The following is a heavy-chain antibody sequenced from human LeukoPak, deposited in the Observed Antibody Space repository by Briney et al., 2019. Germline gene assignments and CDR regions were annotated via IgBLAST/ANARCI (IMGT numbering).Heavy chain of an antibody. D-gene: IGHD3-9*01. CDR2: INHSGST. V-gene: IGHV4-34*01. Sequence: SETLSLTCAVYGGSFSGYYWSWIPQPPGKGREGIGEINHSGSTNYNPSLKSRVTISVDPSKNQFSLKLSSVTAADTAVYYCARGLEPNYDILTGYVWFDPWGQGTLVTVSS. J-gene: IGHJ5*02. CDR3: ARGLEPNYDILTGYVWFDP. CDR1: GGSFSGYY.